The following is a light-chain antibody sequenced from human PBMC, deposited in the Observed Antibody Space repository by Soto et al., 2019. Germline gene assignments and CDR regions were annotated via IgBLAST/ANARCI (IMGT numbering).Light chain of an antibody. CDR1: SSDIGASNF. V-gene: IGLV2-14*01. CDR3: LSYKTEDTFV. J-gene: IGLJ1*01. Sequence: QSALTQPPSVSGSPGQSITFSCTGTSSDIGASNFVSWYQHLPGRAPKVIIFEATNRPSGVSDRFSGPKAGITASLTISGLQADDEAESFCLSYKTEDTFVLGTGTHVTVL. CDR2: EAT.